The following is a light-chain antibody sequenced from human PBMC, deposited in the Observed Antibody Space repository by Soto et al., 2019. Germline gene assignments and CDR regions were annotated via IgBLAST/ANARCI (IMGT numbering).Light chain of an antibody. V-gene: IGKV3-20*01. CDR2: DAS. CDR3: QQYTRSPLT. CDR1: QSISDNY. J-gene: IGKJ1*01. Sequence: EIVLTHSPGTLSLSPGERATLSCRASQSISDNYLAWYQQKPGQAPRLVIYDASSRAAGIPDRFSGSGSGTDFTLTISRLEPEDFAVYYCQQYTRSPLTFGQGPKVEIK.